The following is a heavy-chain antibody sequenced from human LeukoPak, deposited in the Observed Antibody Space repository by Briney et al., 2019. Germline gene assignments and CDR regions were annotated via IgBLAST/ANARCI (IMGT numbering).Heavy chain of an antibody. CDR1: GFTFISYS. D-gene: IGHD2-15*01. V-gene: IGHV3-48*01. J-gene: IGHJ4*02. CDR3: AKDLEDCSGGSCYPPADY. CDR2: ISSSASTI. Sequence: GGSLRLSCAASGFTFISYSMNWVRQAPGKGLEWVSYISSSASTIYYADSVKGRFTISRDNAKNSVYLQMNSLRAEDTAVYYCAKDLEDCSGGSCYPPADYWGQGTLVTVSS.